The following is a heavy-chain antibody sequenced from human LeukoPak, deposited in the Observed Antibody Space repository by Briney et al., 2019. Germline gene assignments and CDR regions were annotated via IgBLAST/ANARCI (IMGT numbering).Heavy chain of an antibody. CDR1: GFTLKIYP. CDR3: AREGVQAKVDAFDI. Sequence: GGSLRLSCAASGFTLKIYPMHWVRQAPGKGLEWLSVISHDGSDKNNADSVKGRFIISRDNSKNTIYLQLNSLRPEDTAMYYCAREGVQAKVDAFDIWGLGTMVIVSS. J-gene: IGHJ3*02. D-gene: IGHD3-10*01. CDR2: ISHDGSDK. V-gene: IGHV3-30*04.